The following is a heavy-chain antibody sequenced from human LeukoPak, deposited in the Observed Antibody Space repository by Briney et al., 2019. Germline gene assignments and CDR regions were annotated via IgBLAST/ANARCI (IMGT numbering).Heavy chain of an antibody. V-gene: IGHV4-39*07. CDR1: GGSISSSSYY. J-gene: IGHJ4*02. CDR2: IYYSGST. Sequence: SETLSLTCTVSGGSISSSSYYWGWIRQPPGKGLEWIGSIYYSGSTYYNPSLKSRVTISVDTSKNQFSLKLNSVTAADTAVYYCARVRYSGYDWGFYSDYWGQGTLVTVSS. D-gene: IGHD5-12*01. CDR3: ARVRYSGYDWGFYSDY.